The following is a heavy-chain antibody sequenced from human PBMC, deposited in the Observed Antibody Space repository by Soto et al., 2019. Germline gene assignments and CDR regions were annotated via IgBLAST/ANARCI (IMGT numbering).Heavy chain of an antibody. CDR3: ARDQHYGDYGIYY. J-gene: IGHJ4*01. D-gene: IGHD4-17*01. V-gene: IGHV3-30-3*01. CDR1: GFTLSSYA. CDR2: ISYDGSNK. Sequence: QAQLVESGGGVVQPGRSLRLSCAASGFTLSSYAMHWVRQAPGKGLEWVAVISYDGSNKYYADSVKGRFTISRDNSRNPLYLQSTSLRYEDTVVYYGARDQHYGDYGIYYWAGGTLVTVAS.